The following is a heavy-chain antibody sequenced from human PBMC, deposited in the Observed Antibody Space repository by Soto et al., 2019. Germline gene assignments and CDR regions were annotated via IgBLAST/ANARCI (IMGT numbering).Heavy chain of an antibody. D-gene: IGHD3-22*01. CDR1: GTTFSNLA. V-gene: IGHV1-69*12. J-gene: IGHJ4*02. CDR3: VRGPDYEGYFDY. Sequence: QVRLVQSGAEVKKTESSVKVSCEASGTTFSNLAIGWVRQAPGQGLEWMGGIILPFGTPNYAQKFQGRVTISADESMTTVYMELRGLRSGATDVYYCVRGPDYEGYFDYWGQGTLVTVSS. CDR2: IILPFGTP.